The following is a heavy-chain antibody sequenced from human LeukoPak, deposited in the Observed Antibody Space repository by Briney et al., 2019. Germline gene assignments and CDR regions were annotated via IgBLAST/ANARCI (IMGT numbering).Heavy chain of an antibody. V-gene: IGHV1-18*01. CDR2: ISGYNGNT. D-gene: IGHD3-10*01. CDR1: GYTFTSYG. Sequence: GASVKVSCKASGYTFTSYGISWVRQAPGQGLEWMGWISGYNGNTKYAQELQGRVTVTTDTSTSTAYMELRSLRSDDTAVYYCARQASGNGMDVWGQGTTVTVSS. CDR3: ARQASGNGMDV. J-gene: IGHJ6*02.